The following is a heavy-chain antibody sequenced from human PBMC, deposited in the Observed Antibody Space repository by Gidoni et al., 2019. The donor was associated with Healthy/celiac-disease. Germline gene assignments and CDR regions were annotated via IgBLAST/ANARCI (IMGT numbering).Heavy chain of an antibody. CDR2: IFSNDEK. J-gene: IGHJ6*02. CDR3: ARIEAADYYYGMDV. CDR1: GFSLSNARMG. V-gene: IGHV2-26*01. D-gene: IGHD6-13*01. Sequence: QVTLQESGPVLVKPTETLTLTCPVSGFSLSNARMGVSWIRQPPGKALEWLAHIFSNDEKSYSTSLKSRLTISKDTSKSQVVLTMTNMDPVDTATYYCARIEAADYYYGMDVWGQGTTVTVSS.